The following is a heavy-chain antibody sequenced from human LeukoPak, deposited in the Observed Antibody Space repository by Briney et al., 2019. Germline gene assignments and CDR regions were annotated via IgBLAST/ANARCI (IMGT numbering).Heavy chain of an antibody. J-gene: IGHJ4*02. V-gene: IGHV4-34*01. CDR2: INHSGST. D-gene: IGHD3-16*01. CDR1: GGSISSYY. Sequence: PSETLSLTCTVSGGSISSYYWSWIRQPPGKGLEWIGEINHSGSTNYNPSLKSRVTISVDTSKNQFSLKLSSVTAADTAVYYCARGWYDYVWGSYPDYWGQGTLVTVSS. CDR3: ARGWYDYVWGSYPDY.